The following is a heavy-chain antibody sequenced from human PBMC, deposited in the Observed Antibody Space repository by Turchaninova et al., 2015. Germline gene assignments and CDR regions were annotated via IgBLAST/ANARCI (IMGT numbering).Heavy chain of an antibody. D-gene: IGHD2-15*01. Sequence: QLQLQESGPGLVKPSETLSPPCTVSGGPIIISSDYWGRLRQPPGEGLEWIGSIYYSGTTYYTPSLKSRVTISVDTSKNQCSLRVSSVTAADTAVYYCARHCSGGSCYPSKPDYWGQGTLVTVSS. J-gene: IGHJ4*02. V-gene: IGHV4-39*01. CDR1: GGPIIISSDY. CDR2: IYYSGTT. CDR3: ARHCSGGSCYPSKPDY.